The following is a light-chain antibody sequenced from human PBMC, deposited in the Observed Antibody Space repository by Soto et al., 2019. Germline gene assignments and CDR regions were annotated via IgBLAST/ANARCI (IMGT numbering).Light chain of an antibody. J-gene: IGKJ5*01. V-gene: IGKV3-15*01. CDR3: QHYVTWPLT. Sequence: EIVLTQSPGTLSLSPGERATLSCRTSQSVSSNQLAWYQQKPGQTPRLLIYDTSLRATGVPARFSGSRSGAEFTLTISSLQSEDFAVYYCQHYVTWPLTFGGGTRLEIK. CDR1: QSVSSN. CDR2: DTS.